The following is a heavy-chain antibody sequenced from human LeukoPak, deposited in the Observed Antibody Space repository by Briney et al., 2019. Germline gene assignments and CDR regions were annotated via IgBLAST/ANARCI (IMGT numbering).Heavy chain of an antibody. CDR1: GGSISSGDYY. Sequence: PSETLSLTCTVSGGSISSGDYYWSWIRQPPGKGLEWIGYIYYSGSTYYNPSLKSRVSISVDTSKNQFSLKLSSETAADTAVYYCARTYYYDSSGLYYFDYWGQGTLVTVSS. CDR3: ARTYYYDSSGLYYFDY. CDR2: IYYSGST. V-gene: IGHV4-30-4*01. D-gene: IGHD3-22*01. J-gene: IGHJ4*02.